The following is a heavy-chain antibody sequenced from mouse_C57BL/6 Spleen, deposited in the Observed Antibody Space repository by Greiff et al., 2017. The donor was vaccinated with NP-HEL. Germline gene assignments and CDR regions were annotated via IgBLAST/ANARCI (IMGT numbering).Heavy chain of an antibody. Sequence: QVQLQQSGPGLVQPSQSLSITCTVSGFSLTSYGVHWVRQSPGKGLEWLGVIWSGGSTDYNVAFISRLSISKDNSKSQVFFKMNSLQADDTAIYYCARIPYYGNSQAMDYWGQGTSVTVSS. V-gene: IGHV2-2*01. D-gene: IGHD2-10*01. CDR1: GFSLTSYG. J-gene: IGHJ4*01. CDR2: IWSGGST. CDR3: ARIPYYGNSQAMDY.